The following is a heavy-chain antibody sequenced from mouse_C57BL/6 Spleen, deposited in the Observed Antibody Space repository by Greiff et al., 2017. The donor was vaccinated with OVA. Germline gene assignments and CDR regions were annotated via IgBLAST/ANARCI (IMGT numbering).Heavy chain of an antibody. CDR2: IDPSDSDT. J-gene: IGHJ4*01. V-gene: IGHV1-52*01. Sequence: QVQLQQPGAELVRPGSSVKLSCKASGYTFTSYWMPWVKQRPIQGLEWIGNIDPSDSDTHYNQKFKDKATLTVDKSSSTAYMQRSSLTSEDSAVYNGARMVTTLYYAMDYWGQGTSVTVSS. CDR1: GYTFTSYW. D-gene: IGHD2-2*01. CDR3: ARMVTTLYYAMDY.